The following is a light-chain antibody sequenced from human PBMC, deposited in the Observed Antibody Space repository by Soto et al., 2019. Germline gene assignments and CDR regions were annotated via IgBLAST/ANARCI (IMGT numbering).Light chain of an antibody. CDR2: WAS. J-gene: IGKJ1*01. CDR3: QQYYSLPWT. V-gene: IGKV4-1*01. Sequence: DIVMTQSPDSLAVSLGERATINCKSSQTVLHSSNNENYLAWYQQKAGQPPKLLIYWASTRESGVPDRFSGSGYGTDFTLTIDSLQAEDVAVYYCQQYYSLPWTFGQGTKVEIK. CDR1: QTVLHSSNNENY.